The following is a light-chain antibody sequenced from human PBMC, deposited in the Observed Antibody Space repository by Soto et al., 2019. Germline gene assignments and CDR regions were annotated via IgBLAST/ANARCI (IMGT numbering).Light chain of an antibody. CDR2: AAS. J-gene: IGKJ2*01. Sequence: AIRMTQSPSSLSASTGDRVTITCRASQGISSYLAWYQQKPGKAPKLLIYAASTVQSGVPSRFSGSGSGTDFTLTISCLQSEDFATYYCQQYYSYPPHTFGQGTKLEIK. CDR3: QQYYSYPPHT. CDR1: QGISSY. V-gene: IGKV1-8*01.